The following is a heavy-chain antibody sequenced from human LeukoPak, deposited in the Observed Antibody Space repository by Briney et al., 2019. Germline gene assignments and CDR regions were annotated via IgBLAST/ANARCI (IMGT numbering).Heavy chain of an antibody. CDR1: GGSISGYY. CDR2: IYTSESI. D-gene: IGHD2-15*01. Sequence: SQTLSLTCTVSGGSISGYYWSWIRQPAGKGLEWIGRIYTSESINYNPTLTSRITMSVDTSKNQISLRLSSVTAADTAVYFCARDDLVYSVHHGMDVWGRGITVTVSS. CDR3: ARDDLVYSVHHGMDV. J-gene: IGHJ6*02. V-gene: IGHV4-4*07.